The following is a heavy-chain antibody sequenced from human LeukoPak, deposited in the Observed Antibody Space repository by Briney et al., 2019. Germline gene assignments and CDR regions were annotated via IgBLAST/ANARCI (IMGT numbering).Heavy chain of an antibody. D-gene: IGHD3-22*01. Sequence: GGSVKGSCKASGGTFNSYTIRWVGQGPGEGGEGMGRMSPMRGIAKYAQKFQGRVTITADKSTSTAYMELSSLRSEDTAVYYCATYYDSRIAVGVLRQTAGNYFDYWGQGTLVTVSS. CDR1: GGTFNSYT. V-gene: IGHV1-69*02. CDR2: MSPMRGIA. CDR3: ATYYDSRIAVGVLRQTAGNYFDY. J-gene: IGHJ4*02.